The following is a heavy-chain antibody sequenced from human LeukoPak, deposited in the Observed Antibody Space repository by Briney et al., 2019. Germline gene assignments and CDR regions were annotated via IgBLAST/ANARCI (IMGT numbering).Heavy chain of an antibody. D-gene: IGHD3-22*01. CDR2: TYYRSKWYN. Sequence: SRTLSLTCAISGDSVSSNSAAWNWIRQSPSRGLEWLGRTYYRSKWYNDYAVSVKSRITINPDTSKNQFSLQLNSVTPEDTAVYYCARDYYDSSGYYRDAFDIWGQGTMVTVSS. CDR1: GDSVSSNSAA. CDR3: ARDYYDSSGYYRDAFDI. V-gene: IGHV6-1*01. J-gene: IGHJ3*02.